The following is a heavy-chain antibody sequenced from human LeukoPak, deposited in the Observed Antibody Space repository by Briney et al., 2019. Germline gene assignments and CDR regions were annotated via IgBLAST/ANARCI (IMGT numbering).Heavy chain of an antibody. D-gene: IGHD6-19*01. CDR3: AKDRYSSGWSDFDY. V-gene: IGHV3-30*02. Sequence: GGSLRLSCAASGFTFSSYGMHWVRQAPGKGLEWVAFIRYDGSNKYYADSVKGRFTISRDNSKNTLYLQMNSLRAEDTAVYYCAKDRYSSGWSDFDYWGQGTLVTVSP. J-gene: IGHJ4*02. CDR1: GFTFSSYG. CDR2: IRYDGSNK.